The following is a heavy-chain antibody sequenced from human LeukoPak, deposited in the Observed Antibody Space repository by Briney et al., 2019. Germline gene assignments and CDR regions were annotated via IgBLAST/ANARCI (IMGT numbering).Heavy chain of an antibody. Sequence: SQTLSLTCAISGDSVSSNSAAWNWIRQSPSRGLEWLGRTYYRSKWYSDYAVSVKSRITINPDTSKNQFSLQLNSVTPEDTAVYYCARALRYSSGWALDYWGQGTLVTVSS. J-gene: IGHJ4*02. V-gene: IGHV6-1*01. CDR3: ARALRYSSGWALDY. D-gene: IGHD6-19*01. CDR2: TYYRSKWYS. CDR1: GDSVSSNSAA.